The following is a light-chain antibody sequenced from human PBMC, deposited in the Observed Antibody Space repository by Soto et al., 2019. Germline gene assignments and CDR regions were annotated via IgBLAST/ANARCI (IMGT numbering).Light chain of an antibody. V-gene: IGKV3-15*01. CDR2: GAS. Sequence: EIVMTQSPATLSVSPGERATLSCRASQSVSSNLAWYQHKPGQAPRLLIYGASTRATGVPDRFSGSGSGTEFTLTISSLQSEDFAVYYCQQYNNWPITFGQGTRLEIK. CDR1: QSVSSN. CDR3: QQYNNWPIT. J-gene: IGKJ5*01.